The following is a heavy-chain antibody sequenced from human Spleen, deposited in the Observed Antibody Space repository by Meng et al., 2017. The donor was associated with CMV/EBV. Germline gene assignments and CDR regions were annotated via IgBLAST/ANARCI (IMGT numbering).Heavy chain of an antibody. CDR1: GFTFDDYG. CDR3: ARAPRPAGMDV. J-gene: IGHJ6*02. Sequence: GESLKISCAASGFTFDDYGMSWVRQAPGKGLEWVSGINWNGGSTGYADSVKGRFTISRDNAKNSLYLQMNSLRAEDTALYYCARAPRPAGMDVWGQGTTVTVSS. CDR2: INWNGGST. V-gene: IGHV3-20*04.